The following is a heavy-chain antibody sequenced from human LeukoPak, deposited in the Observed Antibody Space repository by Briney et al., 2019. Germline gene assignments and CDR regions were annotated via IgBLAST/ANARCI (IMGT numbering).Heavy chain of an antibody. D-gene: IGHD1-26*01. Sequence: GGSLRLSCAASGFTVSSNYMSWIRQAPGKGLEWVSYISSSGSTIYYADSVKGRFTISRDNAKNSLYLQMNSLRAEDTAVYYCARDVLIVGATNDYWGQGTLVTVSS. J-gene: IGHJ4*02. CDR3: ARDVLIVGATNDY. V-gene: IGHV3-11*01. CDR2: ISSSGSTI. CDR1: GFTVSSNY.